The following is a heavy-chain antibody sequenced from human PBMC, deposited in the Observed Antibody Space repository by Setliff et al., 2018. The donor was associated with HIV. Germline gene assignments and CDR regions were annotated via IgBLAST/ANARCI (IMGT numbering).Heavy chain of an antibody. D-gene: IGHD3-3*01. CDR2: INLRGST. J-gene: IGHJ1*01. V-gene: IGHV4-34*01. Sequence: PSETLSLTCAVYGGSFSGYHWNWIRQPPGKGLEWIGEINLRGSTNYNPSLKSRVTMSADTSKNQFSLKLNSVTAADTAIYYCARVPRITTQRTKEYFHQWGQGTLVTVSS. CDR1: GGSFSGYH. CDR3: ARVPRITTQRTKEYFHQ.